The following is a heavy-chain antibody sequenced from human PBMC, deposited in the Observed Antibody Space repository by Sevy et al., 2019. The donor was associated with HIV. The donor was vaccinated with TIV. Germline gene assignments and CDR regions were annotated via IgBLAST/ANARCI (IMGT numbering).Heavy chain of an antibody. J-gene: IGHJ4*02. D-gene: IGHD3-22*01. CDR1: GFTPSTYG. CDR2: ISYDGSNK. Sequence: GGSLRLSCAASGFTPSTYGMHWVRQAPGKGLEWVAVISYDGSNKYYADSVKGRFTISRDNSKNTLYLQMNSLRAEDTAVYYCAKVGQDYYDSSVYFDYWGQGTLVTVSS. CDR3: AKVGQDYYDSSVYFDY. V-gene: IGHV3-30*18.